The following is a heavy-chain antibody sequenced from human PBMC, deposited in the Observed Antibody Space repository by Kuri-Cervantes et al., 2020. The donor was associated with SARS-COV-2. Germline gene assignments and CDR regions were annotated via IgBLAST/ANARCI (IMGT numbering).Heavy chain of an antibody. CDR1: GYSFTSYW. D-gene: IGHD5-18*01. V-gene: IGHV5-10-1*01. CDR3: ARRHVDTAMVTTYDDY. Sequence: KVSCKGSGYSFTSYWISWVRQMPGKGLEWMGRIDPSDSYTNYSPSFQGHVTISADKSISTAYLQWSSLKASDTAMYYCARRHVDTAMVTTYDDYWGQGTRVTCYS. CDR2: IDPSDSYT. J-gene: IGHJ4*02.